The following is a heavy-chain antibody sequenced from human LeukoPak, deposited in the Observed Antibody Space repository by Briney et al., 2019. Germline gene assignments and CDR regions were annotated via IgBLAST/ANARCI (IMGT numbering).Heavy chain of an antibody. CDR1: GFTFSSYW. J-gene: IGHJ5*02. CDR3: ARVSARRTYDFWSGYPNWFDP. V-gene: IGHV3-7*01. D-gene: IGHD3-3*01. Sequence: GGSLRLSCAASGFTFSSYWMSWVRQAPGKGLEWVANIKQDGSEKYYVDPVKGRFTISRDNAKNSLYLQMNSLRAEDTAVYYCARVSARRTYDFWSGYPNWFDPWGQGTLVTVSS. CDR2: IKQDGSEK.